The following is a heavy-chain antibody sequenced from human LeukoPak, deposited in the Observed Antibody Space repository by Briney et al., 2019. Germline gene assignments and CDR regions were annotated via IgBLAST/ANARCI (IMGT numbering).Heavy chain of an antibody. CDR2: IFYSGST. CDR1: GGSISSSSYY. CDR3: ARDRGDYVSSGCFDP. J-gene: IGHJ5*02. V-gene: IGHV4-39*07. D-gene: IGHD4-17*01. Sequence: PSETLSLTCTVSGGSISSSSYYWGWIRQPPGKGLEWIGSIFYSGSTYYNPSLKSRVTVSLDTSKNQFSLKLSSVTAADTAVYYCARDRGDYVSSGCFDPWAQGALVTVSS.